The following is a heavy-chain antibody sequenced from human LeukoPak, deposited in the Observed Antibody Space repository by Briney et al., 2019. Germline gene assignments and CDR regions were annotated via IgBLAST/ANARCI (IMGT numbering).Heavy chain of an antibody. CDR1: GFTFSNAW. V-gene: IGHV3-15*01. J-gene: IGHJ4*02. CDR2: IKSKTDGGTT. CDR3: TTAYYDFWSGYYRFDY. D-gene: IGHD3-3*01. Sequence: GGSLRLSCAASGFTFSNAWMSWVRQAPGKGLEWVGRIKSKTDGGTTDYAAPVKGRFTISRDDSKNTLYLQMNSLKTGDTAVYYCTTAYYDFWSGYYRFDYWGQGTLVTVSS.